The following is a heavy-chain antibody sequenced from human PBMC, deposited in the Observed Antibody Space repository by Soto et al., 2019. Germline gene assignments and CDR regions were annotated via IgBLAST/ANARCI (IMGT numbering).Heavy chain of an antibody. CDR2: IIPIFGTA. V-gene: IGHV1-69*12. CDR1: GGTFSSYA. J-gene: IGHJ4*02. D-gene: IGHD3-3*01. CDR3: AGGRSGNYVLRFLEWIY. Sequence: QVQLVQSGAEVKKPGSSVKVSCKASGGTFSSYAISWVRQAPGQGLEWMGGIIPIFGTANYAQKFQGRVTIIADESTSTAYLELSSLRYEDTAVYYCAGGRSGNYVLRFLEWIYWGQGTLVTVSS.